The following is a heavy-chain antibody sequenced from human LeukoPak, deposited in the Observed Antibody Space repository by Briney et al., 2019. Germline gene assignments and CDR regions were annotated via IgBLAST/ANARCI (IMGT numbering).Heavy chain of an antibody. CDR3: GRAMDV. J-gene: IGHJ6*02. CDR2: IKQDESEK. V-gene: IGHV3-7*03. CDR1: GFTFSSYW. Sequence: QPGGSLRISCAASGFTFSSYWMIWVRQAPGKGLERVANIKQDESEKYYVDSVKGRFTISRDNTKNSLYLQMNSLRADDTAVYYCGRAMDVWGRGTTVTVSS.